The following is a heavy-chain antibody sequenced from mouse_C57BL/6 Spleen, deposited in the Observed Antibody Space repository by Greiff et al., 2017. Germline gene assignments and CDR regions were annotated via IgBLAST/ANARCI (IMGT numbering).Heavy chain of an antibody. D-gene: IGHD1-1*01. V-gene: IGHV5-16*01. J-gene: IGHJ3*01. CDR2: INYDGSST. CDR1: GFTFSDYY. CDR3: AREAPTTGGFAY. Sequence: EVQLVESEGGLVQPGSSMKLSCTASGFTFSDYYMAWVRQVPEKGLEWVANINYDGSSTYYLDSLKSRFIISRDNAKNILYLQMSSLKSEDTATYYCAREAPTTGGFAYWGQGTLDTVSA.